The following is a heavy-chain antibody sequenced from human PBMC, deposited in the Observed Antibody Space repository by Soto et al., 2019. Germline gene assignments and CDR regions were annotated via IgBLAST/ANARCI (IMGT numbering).Heavy chain of an antibody. D-gene: IGHD2-15*01. CDR3: ARGVGGNLVYFDY. Sequence: VESLKISCTVYADIFSTYWICCFLQMPVKGLEWMGVIYPGDSDTIYSPSFQGQVTISADKSISTAYLQWSSLKASDTAMYYCARGVGGNLVYFDYWGQGALVTVSS. CDR1: ADIFSTYW. CDR2: IYPGDSDT. J-gene: IGHJ4*02. V-gene: IGHV5-51*01.